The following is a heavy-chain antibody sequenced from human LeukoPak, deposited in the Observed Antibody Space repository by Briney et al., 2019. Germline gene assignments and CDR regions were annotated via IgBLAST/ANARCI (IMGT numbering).Heavy chain of an antibody. CDR1: GGTFSSYA. CDR2: IIPIFGTA. CDR3: ARDPPSDEAFDI. J-gene: IGHJ3*02. Sequence: SVKVSCKASGGTFSSYAISWVRQAPGQGLEWMGGIIPIFGTANYAQKFQGRVTITTDESTSTAYMELSSLRSEDTAVYYCARDPPSDEAFDIWGPGTMVTISS. V-gene: IGHV1-69*05.